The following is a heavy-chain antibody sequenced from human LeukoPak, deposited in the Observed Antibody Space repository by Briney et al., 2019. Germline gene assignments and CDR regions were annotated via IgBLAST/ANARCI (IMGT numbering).Heavy chain of an antibody. CDR2: INHSGST. CDR3: ARGGGCSSTSCYPPMEYYYYYYYMDV. J-gene: IGHJ6*03. V-gene: IGHV4-34*01. CDR1: GGSFSGYY. D-gene: IGHD2-2*01. Sequence: SETLSLTCAVYGGSFSGYYWSWIRQPPGKGLEWIGEINHSGSTNYNPSLKSRVTISVDTSKNQFSLKLSPVTAADTAVYYCARGGGCSSTSCYPPMEYYYYYYYMDVWGKGTTVTVSS.